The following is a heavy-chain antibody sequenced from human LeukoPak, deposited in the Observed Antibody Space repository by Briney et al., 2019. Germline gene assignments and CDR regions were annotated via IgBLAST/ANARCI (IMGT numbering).Heavy chain of an antibody. Sequence: PGGSLRLSCVASGFTFSLYWMTWVRQFPGKGLEWVADINPDGSQKHSVDSVKGRFTISRDNARNAVFLQMNSLRDDDAAVYYCVRQMIRFWFDPWGQGSRVTVSS. V-gene: IGHV3-7*01. CDR2: INPDGSQK. J-gene: IGHJ5*02. D-gene: IGHD3-16*01. CDR3: VRQMIRFWFDP. CDR1: GFTFSLYW.